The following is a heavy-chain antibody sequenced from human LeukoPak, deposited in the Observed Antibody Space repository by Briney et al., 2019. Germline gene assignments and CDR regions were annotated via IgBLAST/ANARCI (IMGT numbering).Heavy chain of an antibody. Sequence: GGSLRLSCAASGFTFSSYAMSWVRQAPGKGLEWVSVIYSGGTTYYADSVKGRFIISRDNSNTLYLQMDSLRAGDTAVYYCARDRWAYDATGYYFYSWGQGTLVTVSS. D-gene: IGHD3-22*01. J-gene: IGHJ4*02. V-gene: IGHV3-66*01. CDR1: GFTFSSYA. CDR3: ARDRWAYDATGYYFYS. CDR2: IYSGGTT.